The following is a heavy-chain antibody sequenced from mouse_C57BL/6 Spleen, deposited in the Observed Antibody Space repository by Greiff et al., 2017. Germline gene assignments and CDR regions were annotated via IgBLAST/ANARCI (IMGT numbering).Heavy chain of an antibody. V-gene: IGHV1-69*01. CDR1: GYTFTSYW. Sequence: VQLQQSGAELVMPGASVKLSCKASGYTFTSYWMHWVKQRPGQGLEWIGEIDPSDSYTNYNQKFKGKSTLTVDKSSSTAYMQLSSLTSEDSAVYYCARNYGNYETWFAYWGQGTLVTVSA. CDR2: IDPSDSYT. CDR3: ARNYGNYETWFAY. J-gene: IGHJ3*01. D-gene: IGHD2-1*01.